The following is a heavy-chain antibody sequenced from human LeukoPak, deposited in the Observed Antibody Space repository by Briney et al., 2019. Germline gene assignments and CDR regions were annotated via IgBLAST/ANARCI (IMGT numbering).Heavy chain of an antibody. Sequence: ASVKVSCKASGYTFTGYYMHWVRQAPGQGLEWMGWINPNSGGTNYAQKFQGRVTMTRDTSISTAYMELSRLRSDDTAVYYCARVDYYDSSGLLDYWGQGTLVTVSS. CDR2: INPNSGGT. CDR3: ARVDYYDSSGLLDY. D-gene: IGHD3-22*01. J-gene: IGHJ4*02. V-gene: IGHV1-2*02. CDR1: GYTFTGYY.